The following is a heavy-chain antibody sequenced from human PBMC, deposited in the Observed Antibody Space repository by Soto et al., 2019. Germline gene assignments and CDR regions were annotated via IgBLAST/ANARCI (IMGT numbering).Heavy chain of an antibody. Sequence: QVQLQQWGAGLLKPSETLSLTCAVYGGSFSGYYWSWIRQPPGKGLDWIGEINHSGSTNYNPSLRSGVTISLDTSKNQFSLKLSSVTAADTAVYYCARGWGRIFDYWGQGTLVTVSS. V-gene: IGHV4-34*01. CDR2: INHSGST. D-gene: IGHD7-27*01. J-gene: IGHJ4*02. CDR1: GGSFSGYY. CDR3: ARGWGRIFDY.